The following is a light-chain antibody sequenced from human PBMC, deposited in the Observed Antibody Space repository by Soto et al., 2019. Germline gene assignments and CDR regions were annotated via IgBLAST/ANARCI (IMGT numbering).Light chain of an antibody. J-gene: IGLJ2*01. V-gene: IGLV1-44*01. CDR3: AAWDASRNVVV. Sequence: QSVLTQPPSASGTPGQRVTISCSGSSSNIGSNTVNWYQQLPGTAPKLLIYSNNQRPSAVPDRFSGSTSGTSASLAISGRQSDDEADDYCAAWDASRNVVVFGGGTKVTVL. CDR2: SNN. CDR1: SSNIGSNT.